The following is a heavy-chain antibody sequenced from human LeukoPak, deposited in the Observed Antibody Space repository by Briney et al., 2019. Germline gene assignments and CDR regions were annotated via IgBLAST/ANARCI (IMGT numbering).Heavy chain of an antibody. CDR2: IVVGSGNT. V-gene: IGHV1-58*02. J-gene: IGHJ4*02. D-gene: IGHD3-3*01. CDR3: ARSRITIFGVAEIDY. CDR1: GFTFTSSA. Sequence: SVKVSCKASGFTFTSSAMQWVRQARGQRLEWIGWIVVGSGNTNYAQKFQGRVTMTRDTSTSTVYMELSSLRSEDTAVYYCARSRITIFGVAEIDYWGQGTLVTVSS.